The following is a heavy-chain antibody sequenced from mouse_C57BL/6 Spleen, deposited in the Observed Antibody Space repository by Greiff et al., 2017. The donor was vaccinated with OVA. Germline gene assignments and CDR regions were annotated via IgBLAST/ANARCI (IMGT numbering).Heavy chain of an antibody. CDR3: ARDGGYYGNYLHAMDY. V-gene: IGHV5-4*01. D-gene: IGHD2-1*01. CDR1: GFTFSSYA. Sequence: EVQVVESGGGLVKPGGSLKLSCAASGFTFSSYAMSWVRQTPEKRLEWVATISDGGSYTYYPDNVKGRFTISRDNAKNNLYLQMSHLKSEDTAMYYCARDGGYYGNYLHAMDYWGQGTSVTVSS. CDR2: ISDGGSYT. J-gene: IGHJ4*01.